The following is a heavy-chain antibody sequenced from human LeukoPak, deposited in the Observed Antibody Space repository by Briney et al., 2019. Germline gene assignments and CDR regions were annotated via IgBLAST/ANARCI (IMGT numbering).Heavy chain of an antibody. CDR1: GGSFSGYY. CDR2: INHSGST. Sequence: ASETLSLTCAVYGGSFSGYYWSWIRQPPGKGLEWIGEINHSGSTNYNPSLKSRVTISVDTSKNQFSLKLSSVTAADTAVYYCARGRIQLWSYYYYYGMDVWGQGTTVTVSS. J-gene: IGHJ6*02. V-gene: IGHV4-34*01. CDR3: ARGRIQLWSYYYYYGMDV. D-gene: IGHD5-18*01.